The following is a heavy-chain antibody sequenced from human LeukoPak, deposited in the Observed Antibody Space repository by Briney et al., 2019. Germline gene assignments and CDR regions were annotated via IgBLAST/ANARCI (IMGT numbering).Heavy chain of an antibody. CDR2: IYPGDSDT. CDR1: GYSFTSYW. V-gene: IGHV5-51*01. J-gene: IGHJ4*02. Sequence: GESLKISCKGSGYSFTSYWIGWVPQMPGKGLEWMGIIYPGDSDTRYSPSFQGQVTISADKSISTAYLQWSSLKASDTAMYYCARLSYYDSSEPYYFDHWGQGTLVTVSS. D-gene: IGHD3-22*01. CDR3: ARLSYYDSSEPYYFDH.